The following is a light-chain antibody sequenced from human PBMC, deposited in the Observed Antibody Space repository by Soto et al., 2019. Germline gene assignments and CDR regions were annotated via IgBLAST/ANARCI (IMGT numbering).Light chain of an antibody. CDR1: QSVSSSY. Sequence: EIVLTQSPGTLSLSPGERATLSCRASQSVSSSYLAWYQQKPGQAPRLLIYGASSRATGIPGRFSGSGSGTYFTLTISSLEPVDFAVYYCQQYGSSPRTFGQGTKLEIK. CDR2: GAS. J-gene: IGKJ2*02. CDR3: QQYGSSPRT. V-gene: IGKV3-20*01.